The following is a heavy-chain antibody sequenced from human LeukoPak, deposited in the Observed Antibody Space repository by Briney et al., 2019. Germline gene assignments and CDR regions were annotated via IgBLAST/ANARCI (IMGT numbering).Heavy chain of an antibody. D-gene: IGHD3-10*01. J-gene: IGHJ4*02. CDR1: GFTFSDAW. CDR3: PGSRGAKKAN. CDR2: IKRKRDGGTT. Sequence: GGSLRLSCVVSGFTFSDAWMTWVRQAPGEGLEWVGRIKRKRDGGTTDYAASVRDRFTISRDDSKSTLYLQMNSLKIEEPGVYFVPGSRGAKKANWGREVLVTASP. V-gene: IGHV3-15*01.